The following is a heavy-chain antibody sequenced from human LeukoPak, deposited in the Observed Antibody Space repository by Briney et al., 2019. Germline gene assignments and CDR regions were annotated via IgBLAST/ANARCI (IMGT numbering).Heavy chain of an antibody. CDR3: ASPVYYYGSGSYAFDI. CDR2: IYPGDSDT. V-gene: IGHV5-51*01. D-gene: IGHD3-10*01. Sequence: GESLKISCKGSGYSFTSYWIGWVRQMPGKGLEWMGIIYPGDSDTRYSPSFRGQVTISADKSISTAYLQWSSLKASDTAMYYCASPVYYYGSGSYAFDIWGQGTMVTVSS. CDR1: GYSFTSYW. J-gene: IGHJ3*02.